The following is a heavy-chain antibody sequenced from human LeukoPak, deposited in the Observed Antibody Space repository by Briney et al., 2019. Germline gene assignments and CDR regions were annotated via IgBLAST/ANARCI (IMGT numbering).Heavy chain of an antibody. CDR3: ARTPKEYSLDFDY. V-gene: IGHV4-34*01. CDR2: INHSAST. Sequence: SHTLSLTCAVYGGSFSGYYWSWIRQPPGKGLEWIAEINHSASTSYSPSLKSRVTISVDTSKNQFSLTVSSVTAADTAVYYCARTPKEYSLDFDYWGQGTLVTVSS. D-gene: IGHD2-21*01. J-gene: IGHJ4*02. CDR1: GGSFSGYY.